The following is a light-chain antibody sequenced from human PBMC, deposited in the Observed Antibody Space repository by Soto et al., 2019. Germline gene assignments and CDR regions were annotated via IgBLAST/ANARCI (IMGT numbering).Light chain of an antibody. CDR1: SSNIGSNY. CDR3: AAWDDSLSGYV. J-gene: IGLJ1*01. Sequence: QSVLTQPPSASGTPGQRVTISCSGSSSNIGSNYVYWYQQLPGTAPKLLIYSNNQPPSGVPDRFSDSKSGTSASLAISGLRSEDEADYYCAAWDDSLSGYVFGTGTKLTVL. V-gene: IGLV1-47*02. CDR2: SNN.